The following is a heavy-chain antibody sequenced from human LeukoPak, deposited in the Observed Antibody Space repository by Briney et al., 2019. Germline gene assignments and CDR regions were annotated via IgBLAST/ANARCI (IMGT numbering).Heavy chain of an antibody. J-gene: IGHJ4*02. V-gene: IGHV5-10-1*01. CDR2: IDPSDSYT. Sequence: GESLKISCKGSGYNFTSYWISWVRQMPGKGLEWMGRIDPSDSYTNYSPSFQGHVTISADKSISTAYLQWSSLKASDTAMYYCARREYSYGTWGYWGQGTLVTVSS. CDR3: ARREYSYGTWGY. CDR1: GYNFTSYW. D-gene: IGHD5-18*01.